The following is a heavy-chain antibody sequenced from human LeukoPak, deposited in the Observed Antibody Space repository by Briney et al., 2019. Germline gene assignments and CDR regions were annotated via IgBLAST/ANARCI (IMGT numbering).Heavy chain of an antibody. D-gene: IGHD6-13*01. J-gene: IGHJ3*02. V-gene: IGHV4-38-2*02. Sequence: ASETLSLTCSVSNYSISSGYYWGWIRQPPGKGLEWIGNIYHSGSTYYNPSLKSRVTISVDTSKNQFSLKLSSVTAADTAVYYCVRDGDSSSWYSDAFDIWGQGTMVTVSS. CDR1: NYSISSGYY. CDR2: IYHSGST. CDR3: VRDGDSSSWYSDAFDI.